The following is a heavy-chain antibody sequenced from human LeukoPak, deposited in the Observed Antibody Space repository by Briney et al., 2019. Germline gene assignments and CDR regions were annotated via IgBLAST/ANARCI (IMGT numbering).Heavy chain of an antibody. V-gene: IGHV1-46*01. Sequence: GASVKVSCMASGYTFTHYYMHWVRQVPGQGLEWMGTINPSGGSTSYAQKFQGRVTMTRDTSTSTVYMELSSLRTEDTAVFYCARAYTYGLNYWGQGTLVTVSS. CDR3: ARAYTYGLNY. J-gene: IGHJ4*02. CDR2: INPSGGST. D-gene: IGHD5-18*01. CDR1: GYTFTHYY.